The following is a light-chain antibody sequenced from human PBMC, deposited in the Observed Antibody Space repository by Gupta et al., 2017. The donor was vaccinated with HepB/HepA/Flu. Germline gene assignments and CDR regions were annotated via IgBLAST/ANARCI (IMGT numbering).Light chain of an antibody. J-gene: IGKJ1*01. CDR1: HSVRSN. CDR2: GSS. V-gene: IGKV3-15*01. CDR3: QQSNNWPRT. Sequence: DIVMTQSPATLSVSPGETVTLSCRASHSVRSNLAWYEQKVGQAPTLLIYGSSTRASGIPVRCSGGGSGADFTLTISSLQSEDFAVYYCQQSNNWPRTFGQGTKVEIK.